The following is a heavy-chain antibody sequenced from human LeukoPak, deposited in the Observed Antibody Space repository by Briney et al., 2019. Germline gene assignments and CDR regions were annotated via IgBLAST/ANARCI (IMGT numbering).Heavy chain of an antibody. D-gene: IGHD2/OR15-2a*01. CDR2: ISGSGGST. V-gene: IGHV3-23*01. J-gene: IGHJ6*02. CDR3: ARRSSPGEYSSYYYHGMDV. Sequence: PGGSLRLSCAASGFTFSSYAMSWVRQAPGKGLEWVSGISGSGGSTYFADSVKGRFTISRDYSKNTLHLQMNSLRVEDTAVYYCARRSSPGEYSSYYYHGMDVWGQGTTVTVS. CDR1: GFTFSSYA.